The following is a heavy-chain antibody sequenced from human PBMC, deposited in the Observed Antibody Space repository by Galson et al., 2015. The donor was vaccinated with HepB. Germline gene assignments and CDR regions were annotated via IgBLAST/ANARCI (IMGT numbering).Heavy chain of an antibody. CDR3: ARGYAPDY. CDR1: GFTFSSYW. Sequence: SLRLSCAASGFTFSSYWMTWVRQTPGKGLECVANMKQDGSEKSYVDSVKGRFTISRDNAKNSLYLQMNSLRVEDTALYYCARGYAPDYWGQGTLVTVSS. D-gene: IGHD1-1*01. CDR2: MKQDGSEK. J-gene: IGHJ4*02. V-gene: IGHV3-7*01.